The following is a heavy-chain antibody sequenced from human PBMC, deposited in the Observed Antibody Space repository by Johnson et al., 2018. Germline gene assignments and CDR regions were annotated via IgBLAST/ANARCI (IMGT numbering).Heavy chain of an antibody. Sequence: VQLVETGGGVVQPGRSLTLSCTASGFIFSTFAMHWVRQAPGKGLEWMDVLSYDGGNKYYADSVKGRFTITRDNVKNTLYLQMDSLRTEDTAVYYCARDFLGVAGSAFDIWGQGTTVTVSS. D-gene: IGHD6-19*01. J-gene: IGHJ3*02. CDR1: GFIFSTFA. CDR3: ARDFLGVAGSAFDI. CDR2: LSYDGGNK. V-gene: IGHV3-30-3*01.